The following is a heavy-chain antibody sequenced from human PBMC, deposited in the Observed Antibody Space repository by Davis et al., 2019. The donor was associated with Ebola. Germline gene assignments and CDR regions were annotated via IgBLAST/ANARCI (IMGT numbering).Heavy chain of an antibody. CDR1: GYTFTNYG. Sequence: AASVKVSCKASGYTFTNYGITWVRQAPGQGLEWMGWISPYNGNRNHAQKFQGRVTMTTDTSTSTAYMELRSLRSDDTAVYYCARQYYFDGSGYSGSWFDPWGQGTLVTVSS. J-gene: IGHJ5*02. CDR3: ARQYYFDGSGYSGSWFDP. D-gene: IGHD3-22*01. V-gene: IGHV1-18*04. CDR2: ISPYNGNR.